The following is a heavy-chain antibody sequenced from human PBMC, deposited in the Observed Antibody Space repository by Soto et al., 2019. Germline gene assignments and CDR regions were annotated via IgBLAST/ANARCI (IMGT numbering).Heavy chain of an antibody. CDR1: GFTFSSYA. CDR3: ARGYGHDY. V-gene: IGHV3-30-3*01. CDR2: ISYDGSNK. D-gene: IGHD5-18*01. Sequence: GGSLRLSCAASGFTFSSYAMHWVRQAPGKGLEWVAVISYDGSNKYYADSVKGRFTISRDNSKNTLYLQMNSLRAEDTAVYYCARGYGHDYWGQGTLVTVSS. J-gene: IGHJ4*02.